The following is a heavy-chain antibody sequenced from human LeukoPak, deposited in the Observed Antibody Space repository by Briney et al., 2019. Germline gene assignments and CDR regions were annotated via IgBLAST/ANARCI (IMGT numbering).Heavy chain of an antibody. V-gene: IGHV4-34*01. Sequence: SETLSLTCAVYGGSFSGYYWSWIRQPPGKGLEWIGEINHSGSTNYNPSLKSRVTISVDTSKNQFSLKLSSVTTADTAVYYCARGPWDYLLNFWFDPWGQGTLVTVSS. CDR2: INHSGST. CDR1: GGSFSGYY. J-gene: IGHJ5*02. CDR3: ARGPWDYLLNFWFDP. D-gene: IGHD2/OR15-2a*01.